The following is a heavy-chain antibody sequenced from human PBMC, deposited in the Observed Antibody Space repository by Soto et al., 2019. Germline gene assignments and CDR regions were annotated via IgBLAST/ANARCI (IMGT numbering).Heavy chain of an antibody. CDR2: ENQDGSGG. V-gene: IGHV3-7*01. CDR3: ASRGAASLHLDY. D-gene: IGHD5-12*01. Sequence: PGGALRLSCAASGFTCVVNWTVWIRRAPGKGRKWGGSENQDGSGGYYVASLKARFTISRDNAKNSLFLQRQNLRAKATPVYSCASRGAASLHLDYWGQGALVTVSS. CDR1: GFTCVVNW. J-gene: IGHJ4*02.